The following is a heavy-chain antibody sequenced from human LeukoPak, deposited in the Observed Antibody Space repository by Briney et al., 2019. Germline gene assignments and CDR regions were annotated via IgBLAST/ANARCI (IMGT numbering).Heavy chain of an antibody. D-gene: IGHD6-19*01. V-gene: IGHV3-33*08. Sequence: GGSLRLSCAASGFTFSTFGLHWVRQAPGKGLEWVASVWYVGGDEYYADSVKGRFKISRDNSKSTLYLQMDSLRVEDTAVYYCARDRAVAGLRDYWGQGTLVTVSS. J-gene: IGHJ4*02. CDR2: VWYVGGDE. CDR1: GFTFSTFG. CDR3: ARDRAVAGLRDY.